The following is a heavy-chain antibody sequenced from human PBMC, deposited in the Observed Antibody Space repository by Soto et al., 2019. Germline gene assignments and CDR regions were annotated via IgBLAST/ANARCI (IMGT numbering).Heavy chain of an antibody. CDR2: IKSKTDGGTT. D-gene: IGHD6-13*01. V-gene: IGHV3-15*07. CDR3: AKQAYSRNPIDY. CDR1: GFTFSNAW. Sequence: GGSLRLSCAASGFTFSNAWMNWVRQAPGKGLEWVGRIKSKTDGGTTDYAAPVKGRFTISRDDSKNTLYLQMNSLRAEDTAVYYCAKQAYSRNPIDYWGQGTLVTVSS. J-gene: IGHJ4*02.